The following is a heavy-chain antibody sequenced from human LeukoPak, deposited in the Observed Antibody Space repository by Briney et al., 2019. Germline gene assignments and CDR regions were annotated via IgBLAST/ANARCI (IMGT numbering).Heavy chain of an antibody. V-gene: IGHV1-18*01. J-gene: IGHJ6*02. CDR3: ARVGYYDFWSGYYYYGMDV. CDR1: GYTFISYG. D-gene: IGHD3-3*01. Sequence: ASVKVSCKASGYTFISYGISWVRQAPGQGLEWMGWISAYNGNTNYAQKLQGRVTMTTDTSTSTAYMELRSLRSDDTAVYYCARVGYYDFWSGYYYYGMDVWGQGTTVTVSS. CDR2: ISAYNGNT.